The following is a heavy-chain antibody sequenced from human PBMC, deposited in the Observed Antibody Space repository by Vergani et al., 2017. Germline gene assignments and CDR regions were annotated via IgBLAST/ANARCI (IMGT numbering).Heavy chain of an antibody. Sequence: EVPLVQSGAEVKTPGESLKISCKGSGYSFTSYWIGWVRQMPGKGLEWMVIIYPGDSYTRYSPSFQGQVTISAVKSISTAYLQWSSLQATDPAMYYCAISVGVVTAIPTWFDHWGQGTLVTVSS. V-gene: IGHV5-51*01. J-gene: IGHJ5*02. D-gene: IGHD2-21*02. CDR2: IYPGDSYT. CDR1: GYSFTSYW. CDR3: AISVGVVTAIPTWFDH.